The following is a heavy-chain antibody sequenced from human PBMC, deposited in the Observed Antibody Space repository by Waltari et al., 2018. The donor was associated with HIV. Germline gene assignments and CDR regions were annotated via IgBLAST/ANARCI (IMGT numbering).Heavy chain of an antibody. CDR2: INAGNGNT. CDR3: ARGEEYSSSSDYYYGMDV. V-gene: IGHV1-3*01. CDR1: GYTFTSYA. J-gene: IGHJ6*02. Sequence: QVQLVQSGAEVKKPGASVKVSCKASGYTFTSYAMHWVRQAPGQRLEWMGWINAGNGNTKYSQKCQGRVTITRDTSASTAYMELSSLRSEDTAVYYCARGEEYSSSSDYYYGMDVWGQGTTVTVSS. D-gene: IGHD6-6*01.